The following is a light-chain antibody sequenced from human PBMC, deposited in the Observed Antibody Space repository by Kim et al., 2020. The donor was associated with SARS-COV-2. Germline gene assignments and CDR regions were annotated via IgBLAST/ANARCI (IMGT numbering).Light chain of an antibody. V-gene: IGKV3-20*01. CDR2: GAS. Sequence: EIVLTQSPGTLSLSPGERATLSCRASQSVSSSYLAWYQQKPGQAPRLLIYGASSRASGIPDRFSGSASGTDYTLTISRLEPEDFAVYYCQQYGSAPQYTFGQGTRLEI. CDR1: QSVSSSY. J-gene: IGKJ2*01. CDR3: QQYGSAPQYT.